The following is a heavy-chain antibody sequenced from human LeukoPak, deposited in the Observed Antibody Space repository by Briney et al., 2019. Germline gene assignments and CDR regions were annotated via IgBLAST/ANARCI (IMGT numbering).Heavy chain of an antibody. CDR3: ARDPRPRITLGYWYFDL. Sequence: PSETLSLTCAVSGGSISNNNWWSWVRQSPGKGLEWIGEIYHSGSTNYNPSLKSRITISLDKSKNQFSLNLSSVTAADTAVYYCARDPRPRITLGYWYFDLWGRGTLVTVSS. D-gene: IGHD3-16*01. V-gene: IGHV4-4*02. CDR2: IYHSGST. J-gene: IGHJ2*01. CDR1: GGSISNNNW.